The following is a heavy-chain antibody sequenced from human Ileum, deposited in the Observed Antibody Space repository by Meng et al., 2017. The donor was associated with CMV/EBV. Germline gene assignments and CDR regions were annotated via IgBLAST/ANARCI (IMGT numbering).Heavy chain of an antibody. CDR3: TRAGSYRHDF. CDR1: GFTFSSYW. V-gene: IGHV3-74*01. D-gene: IGHD3-16*02. Sequence: SCAASGFTFSSYWLHWVRQAPGKGLVWVSRINTDGRTTDYADSVKGRFTISRDNAKSTVYLQMNNLRAEDTAVYYCTRAGSYRHDFWGQGTLVTVSS. J-gene: IGHJ4*02. CDR2: INTDGRTT.